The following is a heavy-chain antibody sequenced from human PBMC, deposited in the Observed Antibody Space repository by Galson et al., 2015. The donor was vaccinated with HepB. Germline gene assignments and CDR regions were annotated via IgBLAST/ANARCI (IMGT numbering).Heavy chain of an antibody. J-gene: IGHJ4*02. D-gene: IGHD3-10*01. CDR3: ALSGRFGEFALFDY. CDR2: ISSSSSYI. V-gene: IGHV3-21*01. Sequence: SLRLSCAASGFTFSSYSMNWVRQAPGKGLEWVSSISSSSSYIYYADSVKGRFTISRDNAKNSLYLQMNSLRAEDTAVYYCALSGRFGEFALFDYWGQGTLVTVSS. CDR1: GFTFSSYS.